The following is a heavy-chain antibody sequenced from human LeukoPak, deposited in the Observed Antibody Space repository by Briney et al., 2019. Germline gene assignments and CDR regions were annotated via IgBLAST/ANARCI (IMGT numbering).Heavy chain of an antibody. CDR3: ASVTTVTTVGY. D-gene: IGHD4-17*01. V-gene: IGHV4-34*01. CDR1: GGSFSGYY. CDR2: INHSGST. Sequence: PSETLSLTCAVYGGSFSGYYWSWIRQPPGKGLEWIGEINHSGSTNYNPSLKSRVTISVDTSKNQFSLKLSSVTAADTAVYYCASVTTVTTVGYWGQGTLVTVSS. J-gene: IGHJ4*02.